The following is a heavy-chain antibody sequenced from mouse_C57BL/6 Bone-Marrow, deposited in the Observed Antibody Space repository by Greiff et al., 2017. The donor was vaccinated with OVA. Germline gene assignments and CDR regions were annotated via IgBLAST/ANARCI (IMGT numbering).Heavy chain of an antibody. V-gene: IGHV5-12*01. D-gene: IGHD2-1*01. Sequence: EVQLVESGGGLVQPGGSLKLSCAASGFTFSDYYMYWVRQTPEKRLEWVAYISNGGGSTYSPDTVKGRFTISRDNAKNTLYLQMSRLKSEDTAMYYCARHSLIYPFYAMDYWGQGTSVTVSS. CDR2: ISNGGGST. J-gene: IGHJ4*01. CDR1: GFTFSDYY. CDR3: ARHSLIYPFYAMDY.